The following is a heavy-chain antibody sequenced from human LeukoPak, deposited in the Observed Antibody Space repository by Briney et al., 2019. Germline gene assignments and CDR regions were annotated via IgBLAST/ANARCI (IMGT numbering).Heavy chain of an antibody. Sequence: PGGSLRLSCAASGFTFRSYAMSWVRLAPGKGLELVSATTGSGGSTYYADSVKGRFTISRDNSKNTLYLQMNSLRAEDTAVHYCAKGVGYYYYMDVWGKGTTVTVSS. CDR3: AKGVGYYYYMDV. J-gene: IGHJ6*03. CDR1: GFTFRSYA. V-gene: IGHV3-23*01. CDR2: TTGSGGST.